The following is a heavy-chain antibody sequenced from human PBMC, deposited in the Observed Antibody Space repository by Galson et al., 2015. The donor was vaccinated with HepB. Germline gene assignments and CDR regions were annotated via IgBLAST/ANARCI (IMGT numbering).Heavy chain of an antibody. V-gene: IGHV3-21*01. Sequence: SLRLSCAASGFTFSSYSMNWVRQAPGKGLEWVSSISSSSSYIYYADSVKGRFTIARDKAKNSLYLQMNSLRAEDTAVYYCARAFSSSPTYYWGQGTLVTVSS. D-gene: IGHD6-13*01. CDR1: GFTFSSYS. J-gene: IGHJ4*02. CDR2: ISSSSSYI. CDR3: ARAFSSSPTYY.